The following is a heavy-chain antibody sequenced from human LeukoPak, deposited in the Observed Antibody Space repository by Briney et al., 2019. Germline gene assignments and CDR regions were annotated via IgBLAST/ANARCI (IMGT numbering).Heavy chain of an antibody. CDR3: ARRGTGYSSVAFDI. Sequence: KASETLSLTCTVSGGSISSSSYYWGWIRQPPGKGLEWIGSIYYSGSTYYHPSLKSRVTISVDTSKNQFSLKVSSVTAADTAVYYCARRGTGYSSVAFDIWGQGTMVTVSS. J-gene: IGHJ3*02. CDR2: IYYSGST. V-gene: IGHV4-39*01. D-gene: IGHD5-18*01. CDR1: GGSISSSSYY.